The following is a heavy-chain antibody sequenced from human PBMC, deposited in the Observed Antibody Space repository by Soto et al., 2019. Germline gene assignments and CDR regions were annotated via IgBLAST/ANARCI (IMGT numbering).Heavy chain of an antibody. CDR2: IYYSGST. CDR1: GCSVSSYY. Sequence: SETLSISCAVSGCSVSSYYWSWIRQPPGKGLEWIGYIYYSGSTNYNPSLKSRVTISVDTSKNQFSLKLSSVTAADTAVYYCAGGVVATKTDYWGQGTLVTVSS. V-gene: IGHV4-59*02. D-gene: IGHD2-15*01. CDR3: AGGVVATKTDY. J-gene: IGHJ4*02.